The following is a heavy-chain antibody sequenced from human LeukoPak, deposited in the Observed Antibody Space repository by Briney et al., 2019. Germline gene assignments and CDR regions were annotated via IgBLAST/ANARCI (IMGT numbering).Heavy chain of an antibody. CDR1: GGTFSSYA. V-gene: IGHV1-69*01. CDR3: EDGIRYFDWLPYYYYGMDV. D-gene: IGHD3-9*01. CDR2: IIPIFGTA. J-gene: IGHJ6*02. Sequence: SVKVSCKASGGTFSSYAISWVRQAPGQGLEWMEGIIPIFGTANYAQKFQGRVTITADESTSTAYMELSSLRSEDTVFFQAEDGIRYFDWLPYYYYGMDVWGQGTTVTVSS.